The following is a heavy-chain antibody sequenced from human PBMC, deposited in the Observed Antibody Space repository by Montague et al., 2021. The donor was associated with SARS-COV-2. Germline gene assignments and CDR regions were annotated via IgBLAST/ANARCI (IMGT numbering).Heavy chain of an antibody. Sequence: SLRLSCVASGFTFSSYAMHWVRQAPGKGLEWVAVISYDGSNKYYADSVKGRFTISRDNSKNTLYLQMNSLRAEDTAVYYCARDYGGSYYYFDYWGQGTLVTVSS. CDR2: ISYDGSNK. V-gene: IGHV3-30-3*01. CDR3: ARDYGGSYYYFDY. D-gene: IGHD1-26*01. CDR1: GFTFSSYA. J-gene: IGHJ4*02.